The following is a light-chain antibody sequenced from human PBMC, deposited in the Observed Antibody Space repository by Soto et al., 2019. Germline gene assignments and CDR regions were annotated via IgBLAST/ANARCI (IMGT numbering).Light chain of an antibody. CDR3: QSYDSSLSGYV. CDR1: SSNIGAGYD. V-gene: IGLV1-40*01. CDR2: GDS. J-gene: IGLJ1*01. Sequence: QLVLTQPPSVSGAPGQRVTISCTGSSSNIGAGYDVHWYQQLPGTAPKLLIYGDSNRPSGVPDRFSGSNSGTPASLAITGLQAEDEADYYCQSYDSSLSGYVFGTGTKLTVL.